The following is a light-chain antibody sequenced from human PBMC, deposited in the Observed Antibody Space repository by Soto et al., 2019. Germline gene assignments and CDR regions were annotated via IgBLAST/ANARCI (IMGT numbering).Light chain of an antibody. CDR2: DVS. J-gene: IGLJ3*02. V-gene: IGLV2-11*01. Sequence: QSALTQPRSVSGSPGQSVTISCTGTSSDVGGYNYVSRYQQHPGKAPKLMIYDVSKRPSGVPDRFSGSKSGNTASLTISGLQAEDEADYYCCSYAGSYTHWVFGGGTKVTVL. CDR1: SSDVGGYNY. CDR3: CSYAGSYTHWV.